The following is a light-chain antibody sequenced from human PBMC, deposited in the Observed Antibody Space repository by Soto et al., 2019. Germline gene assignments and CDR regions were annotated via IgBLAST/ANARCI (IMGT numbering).Light chain of an antibody. CDR2: GAS. CDR3: QQCVGSAGIT. CDR1: QCVSASY. V-gene: IGKV3-20*01. Sequence: EIVLTQSPATQSLSPGERATLSSRASQCVSASYLAWYQQKRGQAPKLVIQGASSRAAGIPDRFNGTGSGTDFTLTISRLEPEDFAVYYCQQCVGSAGITFGQGTRLEI. J-gene: IGKJ5*01.